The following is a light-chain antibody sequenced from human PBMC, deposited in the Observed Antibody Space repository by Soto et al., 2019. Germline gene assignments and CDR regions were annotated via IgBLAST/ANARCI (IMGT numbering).Light chain of an antibody. V-gene: IGLV2-14*01. CDR3: ISYTSSSTSDV. CDR2: EVS. J-gene: IGLJ1*01. CDR1: SSDVGGYNY. Sequence: QSVLTQPASVSGSPGQSITISCTGTSSDVGGYNYVAWYQQHPGKVPRLMIYEVSNRPSGVSNRFSGSKSGITASLTISGLQAEDAADYYCISYTSSSTSDVFGTGTKVTVL.